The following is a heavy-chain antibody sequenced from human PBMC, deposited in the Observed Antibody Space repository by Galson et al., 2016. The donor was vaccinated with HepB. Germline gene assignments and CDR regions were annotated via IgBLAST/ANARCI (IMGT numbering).Heavy chain of an antibody. Sequence: SETLSLTCTVSGGSIRSNTLYWGWIRQPPGKGLEWIGSVSYSGRALYKPSLKSRVTISVDTSNNQFSLRLSTVTAAATAVYYCATYRTSSGRFEYWGQGTPVTVSS. CDR1: GGSIRSNTLY. CDR3: ATYRTSSGRFEY. CDR2: VSYSGRA. V-gene: IGHV4-39*01. D-gene: IGHD3-16*02. J-gene: IGHJ4*02.